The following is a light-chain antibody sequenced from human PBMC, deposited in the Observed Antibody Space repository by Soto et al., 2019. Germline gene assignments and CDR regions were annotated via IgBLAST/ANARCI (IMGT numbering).Light chain of an antibody. Sequence: QTVVTQPPSASGTPGQRVTISCSGSSSNIGSNTVNWYQQLPGTAPKLLMYSNNQRPSGVPDRFSGSKSGTSASLAISGLQSEDEADYYCAVWDDSLKGAVFGGGTQLTVL. J-gene: IGLJ7*01. V-gene: IGLV1-44*01. CDR3: AVWDDSLKGAV. CDR1: SSNIGSNT. CDR2: SNN.